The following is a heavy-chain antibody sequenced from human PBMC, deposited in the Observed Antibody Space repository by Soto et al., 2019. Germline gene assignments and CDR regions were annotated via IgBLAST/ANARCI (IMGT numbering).Heavy chain of an antibody. V-gene: IGHV4-34*01. CDR2: INHSGST. CDR1: GGSFSGYY. Sequence: SETLSLTCAVYGGSFSGYYWSWIRQPPGKGLEWIGEINHSGSTNYNPSLKSRVTISVDTSKNQFSLKLSSVTAADTAVHYCARGQGDGYPYFDYWGQGXLVTVSS. J-gene: IGHJ4*02. D-gene: IGHD5-12*01. CDR3: ARGQGDGYPYFDY.